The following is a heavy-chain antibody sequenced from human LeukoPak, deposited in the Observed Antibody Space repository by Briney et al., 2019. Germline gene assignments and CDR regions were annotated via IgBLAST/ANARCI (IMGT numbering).Heavy chain of an antibody. CDR3: AKTTITPPYYMDV. Sequence: GGSLRLSCAASGFTFSSYWMHWVRQAPGKGLVWVSRINSDGSSTSYADSVKGRFTISRDNAQNSLYLQMNSLRAGDTAVYYCAKTTITPPYYMDVWGKGTTVTVSS. CDR2: INSDGSST. D-gene: IGHD4-11*01. V-gene: IGHV3-74*01. CDR1: GFTFSSYW. J-gene: IGHJ6*03.